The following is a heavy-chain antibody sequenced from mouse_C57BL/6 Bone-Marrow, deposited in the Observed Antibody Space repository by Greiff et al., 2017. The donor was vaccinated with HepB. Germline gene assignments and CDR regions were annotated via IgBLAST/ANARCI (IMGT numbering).Heavy chain of an antibody. CDR1: GYTFTDYN. CDR3: ARNYYGSSLAWFAY. D-gene: IGHD1-1*01. V-gene: IGHV1-18*01. J-gene: IGHJ3*01. Sequence: EVQLQQSGPELVKPGASVKIPCKASGYTFTDYNMDWVKQSHGKSLEWIGDINPNNGGTIYNQKFKGKATLTVDKSSSTAYMELRSLTSEDTAVYYCARNYYGSSLAWFAYWGQGTLVTVSA. CDR2: INPNNGGT.